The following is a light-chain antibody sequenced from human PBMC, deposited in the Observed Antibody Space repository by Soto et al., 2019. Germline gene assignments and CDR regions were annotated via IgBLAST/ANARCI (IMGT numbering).Light chain of an antibody. CDR1: QSLSSNY. CDR3: HQYDSSPLT. Sequence: EIVLTQSPGTLSLSPGQRATLSCRASQSLSSNYLAWYQQKPGLAPRLLIYGASSRATGIPDRFSGSASGTDFTRSISRLEPEDVAVYYCHQYDSSPLTFGGGTKVEIK. V-gene: IGKV3-20*01. CDR2: GAS. J-gene: IGKJ4*01.